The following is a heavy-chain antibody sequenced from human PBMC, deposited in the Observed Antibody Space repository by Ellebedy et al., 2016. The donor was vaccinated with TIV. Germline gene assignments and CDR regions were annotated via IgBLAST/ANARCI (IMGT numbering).Heavy chain of an antibody. Sequence: GESLKISCAASGFTFSTYGMHWVRQAPGKGLEWVAIISSDGNDKYYADSVKGRFTISRDNSKDTVYLQMNSLRAEDTAVYYCASRYTTWSGPECWGQGTLVTVSS. J-gene: IGHJ4*02. CDR1: GFTFSTYG. D-gene: IGHD2-2*02. V-gene: IGHV3-30-3*01. CDR2: ISSDGNDK. CDR3: ASRYTTWSGPEC.